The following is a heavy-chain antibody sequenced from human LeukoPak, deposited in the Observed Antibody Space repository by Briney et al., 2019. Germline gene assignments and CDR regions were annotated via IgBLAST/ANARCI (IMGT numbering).Heavy chain of an antibody. CDR1: GFTFSTYW. Sequence: PGGSLRLSCAASGFTFSTYWMHWVRQAPGKWLVWVSRINNDGSSTSYADSVKGRFTISRDNAKNTLYVQMNSLRAEDTAVYYCARDYYGSGSYDYWGQGTLVTVSS. CDR3: ARDYYGSGSYDY. J-gene: IGHJ4*02. V-gene: IGHV3-74*01. D-gene: IGHD3-10*01. CDR2: INNDGSST.